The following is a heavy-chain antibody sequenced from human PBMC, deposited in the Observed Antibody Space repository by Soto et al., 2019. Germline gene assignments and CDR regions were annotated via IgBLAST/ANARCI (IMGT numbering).Heavy chain of an antibody. CDR2: ISYDGSSK. CDR3: AKDEGYGGNSWYFDL. Sequence: QVQLVESGGGVVQPGRSLRLSCAASGFTFNSYGMHWVRQAPGKGLEWVAGISYDGSSKYYADSVKGRFTISRDNSKNTLYLQLDSLRPEDTAVYYCAKDEGYGGNSWYFDLWGRGTLVTVSS. V-gene: IGHV3-30*18. J-gene: IGHJ2*01. D-gene: IGHD2-21*01. CDR1: GFTFNSYG.